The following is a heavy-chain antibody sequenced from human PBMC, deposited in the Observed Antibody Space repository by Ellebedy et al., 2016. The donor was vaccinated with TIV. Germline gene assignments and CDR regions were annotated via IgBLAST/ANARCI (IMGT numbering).Heavy chain of an antibody. J-gene: IGHJ4*02. CDR1: GFTFSNYA. V-gene: IGHV3-64D*06. CDR2: ISSNGGSS. CDR3: VKDPSDDFWSGYAYYFQY. D-gene: IGHD3-3*01. Sequence: GESLKISCSASGFTFSNYAMHWVRQAPGKGLEYVSAISSNGGSSFYAGSVRGRFTISRDNSRNTLYLQMNSLTTEDAAVYYCVKDPSDDFWSGYAYYFQYWGQGTLVTVSS.